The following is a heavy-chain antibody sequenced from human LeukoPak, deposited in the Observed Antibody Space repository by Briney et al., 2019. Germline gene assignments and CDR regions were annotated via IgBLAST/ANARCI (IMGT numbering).Heavy chain of an antibody. V-gene: IGHV3-48*02. CDR3: AKVIRGGYGMDV. CDR2: ISGSSSLT. J-gene: IGHJ6*02. CDR1: GFTFSSFG. D-gene: IGHD3-10*01. Sequence: PGGSLKLSCAASGFTFSSFGMNWVRQAPGKGLEWVSYISGSSSLTYYADSVKGRFTISRDNAKNSLSLQLNSLRDEDTAVYFCAKVIRGGYGMDVWGQGTTVTVSS.